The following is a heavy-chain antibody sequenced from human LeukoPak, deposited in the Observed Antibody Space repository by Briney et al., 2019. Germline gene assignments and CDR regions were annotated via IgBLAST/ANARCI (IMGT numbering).Heavy chain of an antibody. CDR2: VSISGDNT. CDR3: ARGRGRNPSGYYYYMDV. J-gene: IGHJ6*03. CDR1: GFNFNNYG. Sequence: GGSLSPSCTASGFNFNNYGMSWVRQAPEKGLEWVSSVSISGDNTYYSDSVKGRFTISRDNSKDTLDLLMSSLRADDTAVYYCARGRGRNPSGYYYYMDVWGKGTTVTVSS. V-gene: IGHV3-23*01. D-gene: IGHD2-15*01.